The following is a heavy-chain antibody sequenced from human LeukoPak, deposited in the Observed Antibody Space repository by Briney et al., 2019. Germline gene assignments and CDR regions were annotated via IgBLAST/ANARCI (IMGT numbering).Heavy chain of an antibody. J-gene: IGHJ2*01. CDR3: ARTAVAGTGGWYFDL. CDR1: GYSFTSYW. Sequence: GESLKISCKGSGYSFTSYWIGWVRQMPGKGLEWMGIIYPGDSDTRYSPSFQGQVTISADKSISTAYQQWSSLKASDTAMYYCARTAVAGTGGWYFDLWGRGTLVTVSS. V-gene: IGHV5-51*01. D-gene: IGHD6-19*01. CDR2: IYPGDSDT.